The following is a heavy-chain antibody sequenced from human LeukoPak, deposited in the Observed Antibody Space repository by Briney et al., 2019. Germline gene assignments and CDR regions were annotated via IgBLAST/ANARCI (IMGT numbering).Heavy chain of an antibody. V-gene: IGHV1-2*02. CDR3: ATALVRLRLGELSFFDY. D-gene: IGHD3-16*02. Sequence: ASVKVSCKASGYTFSDYYIHWVRQAPGQGLEWMGWIDPNSGGTKYAQKFQGRVTMTEDTSTDTAYMELSSLRSEDTAVYYCATALVRLRLGELSFFDYWGQGTLVTVSS. CDR2: IDPNSGGT. J-gene: IGHJ4*02. CDR1: GYTFSDYY.